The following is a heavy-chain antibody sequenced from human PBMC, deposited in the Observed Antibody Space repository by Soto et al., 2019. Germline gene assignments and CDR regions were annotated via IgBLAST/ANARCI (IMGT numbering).Heavy chain of an antibody. CDR2: FHHSGTT. D-gene: IGHD2-2*01. CDR3: ARARGYCTCPSWSLFYFYGLDV. V-gene: IGHV4-30-4*01. J-gene: IGHJ6*02. Sequence: QVQLQESGPGLVKPSQTLSLTCTVSGDSISSGTNFWSWIRQPPGKGLEWMGFFHHSGTTFYNPSLKSRVLIAGDTAENPISLKMTSLTAADTAVYYRARARGYCTCPSWSLFYFYGLDVWGQGTKVSVSS. CDR1: GDSISSGTNF.